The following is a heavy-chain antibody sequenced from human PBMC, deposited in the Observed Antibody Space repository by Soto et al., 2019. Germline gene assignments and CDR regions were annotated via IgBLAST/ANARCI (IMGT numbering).Heavy chain of an antibody. CDR3: ARVRLGAPTRYFGY. CDR1: GFTFSDHY. Sequence: PGGSLRLSCVASGFTFSDHYMDWVRQAPGKGLEWVGRIKNKANGYKTEYAASVEGRITISRDDSKNSLSLQINSLKTEDTAVYYCARVRLGAPTRYFGYWGQGALVTVSS. D-gene: IGHD1-26*01. CDR2: IKNKANGYKT. J-gene: IGHJ4*02. V-gene: IGHV3-72*01.